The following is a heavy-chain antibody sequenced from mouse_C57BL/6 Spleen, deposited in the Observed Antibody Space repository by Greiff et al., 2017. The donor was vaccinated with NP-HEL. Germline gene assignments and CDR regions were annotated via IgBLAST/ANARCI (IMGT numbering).Heavy chain of an antibody. Sequence: EVQRVESGGGLVKPGGSLKLSCAASGFTFSSYAMSWVRQTPEKRLEWVATISDGGSYTYYPDNVKGRFTISRDNAKNNLYLQMSHLKSEDTAMYYCARDVGTTVVATGYFDYWGQGTTLTVSS. J-gene: IGHJ2*01. D-gene: IGHD1-1*01. CDR1: GFTFSSYA. CDR3: ARDVGTTVVATGYFDY. V-gene: IGHV5-4*01. CDR2: ISDGGSYT.